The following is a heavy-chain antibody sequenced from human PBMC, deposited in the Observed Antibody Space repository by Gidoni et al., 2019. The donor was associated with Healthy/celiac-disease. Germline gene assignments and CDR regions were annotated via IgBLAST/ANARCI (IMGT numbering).Heavy chain of an antibody. Sequence: QVQLVQSGAEVKKPGSSVKVSCKASGGTFSSYAISWVRQAPGQGLEWMGGIIPIFGTANYAQKFQGRVTITADESTSTAYMELSSLRSEDTAVYYCARDLEVVVAAIGGGLAFDIWGQGTMVTVSS. V-gene: IGHV1-69*01. D-gene: IGHD2-15*01. J-gene: IGHJ3*02. CDR1: GGTFSSYA. CDR3: ARDLEVVVAAIGGGLAFDI. CDR2: IIPIFGTA.